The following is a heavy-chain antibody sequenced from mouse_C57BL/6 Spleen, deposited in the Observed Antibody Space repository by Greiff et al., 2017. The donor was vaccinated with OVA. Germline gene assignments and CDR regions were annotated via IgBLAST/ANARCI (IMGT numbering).Heavy chain of an antibody. CDR1: GFTFSGYA. V-gene: IGHV5-4*03. CDR2: ISDGGSYT. J-gene: IGHJ4*01. CDR3: ARIADCGSSYNAMDY. D-gene: IGHD1-1*01. Sequence: EVKLVESGGGLVKPGGSLKLSCAASGFTFSGYAMPWVRQTPEKRLEWVATISDGGSYTYYPDNVKGRFTISRDNANNNLYLQMSNLKSEDTAMYYCARIADCGSSYNAMDYWGQGTSVTVSS.